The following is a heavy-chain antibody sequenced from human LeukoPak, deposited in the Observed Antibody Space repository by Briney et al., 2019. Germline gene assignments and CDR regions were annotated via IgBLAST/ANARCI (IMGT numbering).Heavy chain of an antibody. J-gene: IGHJ6*03. CDR3: ARGSAAGTRWYYYYYYMDV. D-gene: IGHD6-13*01. CDR2: ISYDGSNK. Sequence: PGRSLRLSCAASGFTFSSYAMHWVRQAPGKGLEWVAVISYDGSNKYYADSVKGRFTISRDNSKNTLYLQMNSLRAEDTAVYYCARGSAAGTRWYYYYYYMDVWGKGTTVTVSS. CDR1: GFTFSSYA. V-gene: IGHV3-30*01.